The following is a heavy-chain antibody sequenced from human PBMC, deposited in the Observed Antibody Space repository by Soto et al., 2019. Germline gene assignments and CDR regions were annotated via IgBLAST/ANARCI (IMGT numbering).Heavy chain of an antibody. D-gene: IGHD2-8*02. CDR3: VKDRSDTWSFDY. CDR2: VSHDGSLY. V-gene: IGHV3-30*18. CDR1: GFHLNSCA. Sequence: SRRISGVGSGFHLNSCAMHWVGQVPGKGLEWLAVVSHDGSLYPYADSVKGRFSISRDNSKKTLYLQMNSLRPEDTAVYYCVKDRSDTWSFDYWGQG. J-gene: IGHJ4*02.